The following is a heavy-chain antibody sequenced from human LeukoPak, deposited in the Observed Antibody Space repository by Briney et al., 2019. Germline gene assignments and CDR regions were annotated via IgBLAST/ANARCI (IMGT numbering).Heavy chain of an antibody. CDR3: ARRSGYDGENGMDV. Sequence: PGGSLRLSCAASGFTFSSYSMNWVRRAPGKGLEWVSYISSSSSTIYYADSVKGRFTISRDNAKNSLYLQMNSLRAEDTAVYYCARRSGYDGENGMDVWGQGTTVTVSS. D-gene: IGHD5-12*01. J-gene: IGHJ6*02. V-gene: IGHV3-48*01. CDR2: ISSSSSTI. CDR1: GFTFSSYS.